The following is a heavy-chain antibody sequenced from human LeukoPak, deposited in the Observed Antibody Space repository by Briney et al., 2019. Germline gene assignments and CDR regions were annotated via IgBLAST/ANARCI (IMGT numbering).Heavy chain of an antibody. CDR3: AKLQSDGLRTYYGMDV. CDR1: GFTFSSYA. D-gene: IGHD4-17*01. CDR2: ISGSGGST. Sequence: GGSLRLSCAASGFTFSSYAMSWVRQAPGKGLEWVSAISGSGGSTYYADSVKGRFTISRDNSKNTLYLQMNSLRAEDTAVYYCAKLQSDGLRTYYGMDVWGQGTTVTVSS. V-gene: IGHV3-23*01. J-gene: IGHJ6*02.